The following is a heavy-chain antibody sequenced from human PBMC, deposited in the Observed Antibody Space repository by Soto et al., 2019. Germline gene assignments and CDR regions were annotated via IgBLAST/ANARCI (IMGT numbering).Heavy chain of an antibody. D-gene: IGHD3-10*01. Sequence: PGESLKISCKGSGYSFTSYWIGWVRQIPWKGLEWMGIIYPGDSYTRYSPSFQGQFTISADEYISTAYLQWSSLNASDTAMYYCARHGRSFTRSGSYGSGSYYSYYYYGMDVSAQGPSVTVSS. V-gene: IGHV5-51*01. CDR2: IYPGDSYT. CDR1: GYSFTSYW. J-gene: IGHJ6*02. CDR3: ARHGRSFTRSGSYGSGSYYSYYYYGMDV.